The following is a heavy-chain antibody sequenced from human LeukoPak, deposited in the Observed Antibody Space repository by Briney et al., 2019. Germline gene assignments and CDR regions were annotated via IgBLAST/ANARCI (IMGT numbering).Heavy chain of an antibody. CDR2: ISYDGSNK. V-gene: IGHV3-30-3*01. D-gene: IGHD2-15*01. CDR3: ARDRRSGPIDY. Sequence: GGSLRLSCAASGFTFSSYAMHWVRQAPGKGLEWVAVISYDGSNKYYADSVKGRFTISRDNSKNTLYLQMNSLRAEDTAVYYCARDRRSGPIDYWGQGTLVTVSS. CDR1: GFTFSSYA. J-gene: IGHJ4*02.